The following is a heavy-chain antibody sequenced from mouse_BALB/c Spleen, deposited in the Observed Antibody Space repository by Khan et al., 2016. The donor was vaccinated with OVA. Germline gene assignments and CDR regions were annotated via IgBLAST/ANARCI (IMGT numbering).Heavy chain of an antibody. J-gene: IGHJ1*01. D-gene: IGHD1-1*01. CDR3: ASSGTTVVAYWYFDV. CDR2: IHYSGST. Sequence: VQLKQSGPDLVKPSQSLSLTCTVTGYSITSGYSWHWIRQFPGNKLEWMGYIHYSGSTNYNQSLKSRISITRDTSKNQFFLQLNSVTTEDKATYYCASSGTTVVAYWYFDVWGAGTTVTVSS. V-gene: IGHV3-1*02. CDR1: GYSITSGYS.